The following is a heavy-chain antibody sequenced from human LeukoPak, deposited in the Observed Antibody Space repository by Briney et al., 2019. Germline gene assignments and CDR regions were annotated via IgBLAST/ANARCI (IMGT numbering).Heavy chain of an antibody. V-gene: IGHV1-46*01. Sequence: ASVKVSCKASGYTFTSYYMHWVRQAPGQGLEWMGIINPSGGSTSYAQKFQGRVTMTRDTSTSTVYMELSSLRSEDTAVYYCARDRSDIVVVVAATLDYGMDVWGQGTTVTVSS. CDR1: GYTFTSYY. CDR3: ARDRSDIVVVVAATLDYGMDV. D-gene: IGHD2-15*01. J-gene: IGHJ6*02. CDR2: INPSGGST.